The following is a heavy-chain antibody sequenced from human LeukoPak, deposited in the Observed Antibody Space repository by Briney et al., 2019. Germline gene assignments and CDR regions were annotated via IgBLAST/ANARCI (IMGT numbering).Heavy chain of an antibody. J-gene: IGHJ6*02. CDR1: GASISTGGYY. D-gene: IGHD6-13*01. CDR3: ARARASSSWSKYYYYYGMGV. CDR2: IYYTGSV. Sequence: SQTLSLTCTFSGASISTGGYYWTWIRQPPGGGLEWIGYIYYTGSVDYNPSLKSRLTISLDKSKNQFSLKLSSVTAADTAVYYCARARASSSWSKYYYYYGMGVWGQGTTVTVSS. V-gene: IGHV4-31*03.